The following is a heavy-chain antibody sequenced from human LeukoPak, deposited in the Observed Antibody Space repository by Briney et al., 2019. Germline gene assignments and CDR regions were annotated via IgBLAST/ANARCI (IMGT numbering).Heavy chain of an antibody. J-gene: IGHJ3*02. CDR3: AKVGGIVVVPAASLDAFDI. D-gene: IGHD2-2*01. V-gene: IGHV3-23*01. Sequence: PGGSLRLSCAASGFTFSSYAMSWVRQAPGKGLEWVSAISGSGGSTYYADSVKGRFTISRDNSKNTLYLQMNSLRAEDTAVYYCAKVGGIVVVPAASLDAFDIWGQGTMVTVSS. CDR1: GFTFSSYA. CDR2: ISGSGGST.